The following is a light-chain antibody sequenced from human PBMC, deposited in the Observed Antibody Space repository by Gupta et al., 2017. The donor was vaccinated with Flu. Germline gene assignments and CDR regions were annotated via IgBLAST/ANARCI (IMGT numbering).Light chain of an antibody. CDR3: VLYMGSGSWV. CDR2: STN. CDR1: SGSVSTSYY. Sequence: QTVVTQEPSFSVSPGGTVTLTCGLSSGSVSTSYYPSWYQQTPGQAPRTLIYSTNTRSSGVPDRFSGSILGNTAALTITGAQAEDEADYYCVLYMGSGSWVFGGGTKLTVL. J-gene: IGLJ3*02. V-gene: IGLV8-61*01.